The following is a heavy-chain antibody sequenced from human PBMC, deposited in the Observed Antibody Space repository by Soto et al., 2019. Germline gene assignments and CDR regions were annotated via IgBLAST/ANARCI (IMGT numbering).Heavy chain of an antibody. CDR1: GKSLSGYY. CDR2: INHSGNT. D-gene: IGHD1-26*01. CDR3: ARHHVRGRTIAGAAEF. Sequence: QVQLQQWGAGLLKPSETLSLTCAVYGKSLSGYYWSWIRQHPGKALEWIGEINHSGNTNYNPSLKSRVTISVDTSKNQLFLNLSSVTAADTAMYYCARHHVRGRTIAGAAEFWGQGTLVTVSS. J-gene: IGHJ4*02. V-gene: IGHV4-34*01.